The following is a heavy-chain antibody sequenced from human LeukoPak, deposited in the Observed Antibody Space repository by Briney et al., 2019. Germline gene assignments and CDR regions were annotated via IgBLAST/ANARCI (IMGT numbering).Heavy chain of an antibody. D-gene: IGHD3-22*01. J-gene: IGHJ3*02. V-gene: IGHV3-30*04. CDR2: ISYDGSNK. Sequence: GGSLRLSCAASGFTFSSYAMHWVRQAPGKGLKWVAVISYDGSNKYYADSVKGRFTISRDNSKNTLYLQMNSLRAEDTAVYYCARVLIVALGVAFDIWGQGTMVTVSS. CDR1: GFTFSSYA. CDR3: ARVLIVALGVAFDI.